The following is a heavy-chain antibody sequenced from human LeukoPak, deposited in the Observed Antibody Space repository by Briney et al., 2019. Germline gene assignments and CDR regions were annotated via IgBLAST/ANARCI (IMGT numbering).Heavy chain of an antibody. Sequence: ASVKVSCKASGYTFTGYYMHWVRQAPGQGLEWMGRINPNRGGTNYAQKFQGRVTMTRDTSISTAYMELSRLRSDDTAVYYCAIVQLGATVAFDIWGQGTMVTVSS. D-gene: IGHD1-26*01. J-gene: IGHJ3*02. V-gene: IGHV1-2*06. CDR2: INPNRGGT. CDR3: AIVQLGATVAFDI. CDR1: GYTFTGYY.